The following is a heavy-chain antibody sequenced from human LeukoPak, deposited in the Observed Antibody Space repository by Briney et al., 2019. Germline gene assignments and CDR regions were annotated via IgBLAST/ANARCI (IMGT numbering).Heavy chain of an antibody. V-gene: IGHV4-39*01. J-gene: IGHJ6*03. CDR3: ARLLVHYYYYYMDV. Sequence: SETLSLTCTVSGGSISSSSYYWGWLRQPPGKGLEWIGSIYYSGSTYYNPSLKSRVTISVDTSKNQFSLKLSSVTAADTAVYYCARLLVHYYYYYMDVWGKGTTVTVAS. D-gene: IGHD3-3*01. CDR1: GGSISSSSYY. CDR2: IYYSGST.